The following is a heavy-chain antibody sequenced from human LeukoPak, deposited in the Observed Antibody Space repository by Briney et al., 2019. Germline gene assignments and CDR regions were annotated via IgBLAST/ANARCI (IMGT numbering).Heavy chain of an antibody. V-gene: IGHV3-30*04. D-gene: IGHD6-13*01. CDR1: GFTFSSYA. CDR3: ARDRQQLALDY. J-gene: IGHJ4*02. Sequence: PGRSLRLSCAASGFTFSSYAMHWVRQAPGKGLEWVAVISYDGSNKYYADSVKGRFTISRDNSKNTLYLQMNSLRAEDTAVYYCARDRQQLALDYWGQGTLVTVSS. CDR2: ISYDGSNK.